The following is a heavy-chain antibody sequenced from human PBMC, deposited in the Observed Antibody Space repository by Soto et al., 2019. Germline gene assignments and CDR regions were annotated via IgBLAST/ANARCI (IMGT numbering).Heavy chain of an antibody. CDR1: GFTFSSYA. V-gene: IGHV3-30-3*01. CDR2: ISYDGSNK. Sequence: QVQLVESGGGVVQPGRSLRLSCAASGFTFSSYAMHWVRQAPGKGLEWVAVISYDGSNKYYADSVKGRFTISRDNSKNTXYXXMNSLRAEDTAVYYCARDTDGSYYWPSSKHDAFDIWGQGTMVTVSS. J-gene: IGHJ3*02. D-gene: IGHD1-26*01. CDR3: ARDTDGSYYWPSSKHDAFDI.